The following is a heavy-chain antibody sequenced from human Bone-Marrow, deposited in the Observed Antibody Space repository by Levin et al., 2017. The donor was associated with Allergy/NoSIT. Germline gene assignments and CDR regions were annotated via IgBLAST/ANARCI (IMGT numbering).Heavy chain of an antibody. CDR2: ISSSSSYI. D-gene: IGHD3-10*01. V-gene: IGHV3-21*01. CDR3: ARDGKSLWFGPPTLPRFGNWFDP. J-gene: IGHJ5*02. CDR1: GFTFSSYS. Sequence: PGGSLRLSCAASGFTFSSYSMNWVRQAPGKGLEWVSSISSSSSYIYYADSVKGRFTISRDNAKNSLYLQMNSLRAEDTAVYYCARDGKSLWFGPPTLPRFGNWFDPWGQGTLVTVSS.